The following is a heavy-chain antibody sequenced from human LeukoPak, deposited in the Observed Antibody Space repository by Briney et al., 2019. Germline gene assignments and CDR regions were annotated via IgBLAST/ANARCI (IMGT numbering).Heavy chain of an antibody. D-gene: IGHD2-2*01. CDR2: ISWNSGSI. CDR3: ARGVPAGAFDI. V-gene: IGHV3-9*03. CDR1: GFTFDDYA. Sequence: PGRSLRLSCAASGFTFDDYAMHWVRQAPGKGLEWVSGISWNSGSIGYADSVKGRFTISRDNAKNSLYLQMNSLRAEDMALYYCARGVPAGAFDIWGQGTMVTVSS. J-gene: IGHJ3*02.